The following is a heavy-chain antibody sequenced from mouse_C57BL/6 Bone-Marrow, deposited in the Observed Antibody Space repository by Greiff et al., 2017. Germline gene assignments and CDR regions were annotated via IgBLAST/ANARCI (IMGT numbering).Heavy chain of an antibody. CDR2: ISSGGSYT. D-gene: IGHD1-1*01. CDR1: GFTFSSYG. V-gene: IGHV5-6*01. Sequence: EVMLVESGGDLVKPGGFLKLSCAASGFTFSSYGMSWVRQTPDKRLEWVATISSGGSYTYYPDSVKGRFTISRDNAKNTLYLQMSSLKSEDTAMYYCARPYYYGSSPWYFDVWGTGTTVTVSS. CDR3: ARPYYYGSSPWYFDV. J-gene: IGHJ1*03.